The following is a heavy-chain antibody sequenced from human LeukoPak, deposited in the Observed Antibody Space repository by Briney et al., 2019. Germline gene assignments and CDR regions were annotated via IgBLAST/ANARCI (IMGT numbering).Heavy chain of an antibody. CDR2: ISGSGDST. J-gene: IGHJ4*02. D-gene: IGHD5-24*01. V-gene: IGHV3-23*01. Sequence: PGGSLRLSCAASGFTFNNYAMSWVRQAPGKGLEWVSAISGSGDSTYYADSVKGRFTISRGNSKNTLYLQMNSLRAEDTAVYYCAIDPMATPGYWGQGTLVTVSS. CDR1: GFTFNNYA. CDR3: AIDPMATPGY.